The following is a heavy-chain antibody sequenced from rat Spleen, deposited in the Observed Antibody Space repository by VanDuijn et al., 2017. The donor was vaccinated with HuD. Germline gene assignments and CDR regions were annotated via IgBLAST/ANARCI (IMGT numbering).Heavy chain of an antibody. J-gene: IGHJ2*01. V-gene: IGHV5-22*01. CDR3: ARENYYSGDY. Sequence: EVQLVESDGGLVQPGRSLKLSCAASGFTFSDYYMAWVRKAPTKGLAWVASISYEGSNTYYGDSVKGRFTISRDNAKSSLYLQMDSLRSEDTATYYCARENYYSGDYWGQGVMVTVSS. D-gene: IGHD1-1*01. CDR2: ISYEGSNT. CDR1: GFTFSDYY.